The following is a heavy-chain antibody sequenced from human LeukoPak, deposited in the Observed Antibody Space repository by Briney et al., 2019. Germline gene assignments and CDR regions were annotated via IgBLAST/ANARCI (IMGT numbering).Heavy chain of an antibody. D-gene: IGHD4-23*01. CDR1: GYSFTSNW. J-gene: IGHJ4*02. Sequence: LGESLKISCKGSGYSFTSNWIGWVRQMPGKGLEWMGIIFPGDSDTKYSPSFQGRVTISADKSISTAYLHWDSLKASDTAIYYCARHTNDYGGNGDYWGQGTLVTVSS. CDR2: IFPGDSDT. V-gene: IGHV5-51*01. CDR3: ARHTNDYGGNGDY.